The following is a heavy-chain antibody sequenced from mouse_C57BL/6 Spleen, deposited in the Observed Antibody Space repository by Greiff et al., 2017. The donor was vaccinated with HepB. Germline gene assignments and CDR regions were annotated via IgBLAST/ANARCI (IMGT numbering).Heavy chain of an antibody. CDR1: GFTFSSYG. V-gene: IGHV5-6*01. J-gene: IGHJ4*01. CDR2: ISSGGSYT. D-gene: IGHD2-2*01. Sequence: EVKLVESGGDLVKPGGSLKLSCAASGFTFSSYGMSWVRQTPDKRLEWVATISSGGSYTYYPDSVKGRFTIPRNNAKNTLYLQVGSLKSEDTALYYSANPSTMVTYYAMDYWGQGTSVTVSS. CDR3: ANPSTMVTYYAMDY.